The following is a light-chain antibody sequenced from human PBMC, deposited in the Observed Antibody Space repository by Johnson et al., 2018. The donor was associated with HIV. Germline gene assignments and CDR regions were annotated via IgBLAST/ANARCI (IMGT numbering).Light chain of an antibody. Sequence: QSVLTQPPSVSAAPGQKVTISCSGSSSNIGNNYVSWYQHLPGTAPKLLIYENNKRPSGIPDRFTGSKSGTSATLGITGLQTGDEGDYYCGTWDKSLSTGAVFGTGTKVTVL. V-gene: IGLV1-51*02. J-gene: IGLJ1*01. CDR3: GTWDKSLSTGAV. CDR1: SSNIGNNY. CDR2: ENN.